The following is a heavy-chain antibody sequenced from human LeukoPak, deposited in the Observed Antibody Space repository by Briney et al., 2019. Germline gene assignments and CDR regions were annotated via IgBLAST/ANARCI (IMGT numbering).Heavy chain of an antibody. J-gene: IGHJ6*02. V-gene: IGHV3-13*01. Sequence: GGSLRLSCAASGFTFSSYDMHWVRQATGKGLEWVSAIGTAGDTYYPGSVKGRFTISRENAKNSLYLQMNSLRAGDTAVYYCARETVTYYYYYGMDVWGQGTTATVSS. CDR1: GFTFSSYD. CDR3: ARETVTYYYYYGMDV. D-gene: IGHD4-17*01. CDR2: IGTAGDT.